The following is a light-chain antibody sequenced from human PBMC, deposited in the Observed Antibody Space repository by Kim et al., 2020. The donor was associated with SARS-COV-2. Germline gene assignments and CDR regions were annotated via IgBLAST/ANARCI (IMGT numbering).Light chain of an antibody. CDR3: QSYDSSLSVVV. Sequence: TLSSTGSSSNIGAGYDVNWYQQLPGTAPKLLIYGNNNRPSGFPDRFSGSKSGTSASLAITGLQAEDEADYYCQSYDSSLSVVVFGGGTQLTVL. V-gene: IGLV1-40*01. CDR1: SSNIGAGYD. J-gene: IGLJ2*01. CDR2: GNN.